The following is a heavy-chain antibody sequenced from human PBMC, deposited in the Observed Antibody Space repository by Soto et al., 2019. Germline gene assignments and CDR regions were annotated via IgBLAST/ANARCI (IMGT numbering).Heavy chain of an antibody. CDR2: ISAYNGNT. CDR3: ARENGNYNWFDP. D-gene: IGHD4-17*01. Sequence: SGKVSYKASCYTFTSYGISWVRQAPGQGLEWMGWISAYNGNTNYAQKLQGRVTMTTDTSTSTAYMELRSLRSDDTAVYYCARENGNYNWFDPWGQGTLVTVSS. CDR1: CYTFTSYG. J-gene: IGHJ5*02. V-gene: IGHV1-18*01.